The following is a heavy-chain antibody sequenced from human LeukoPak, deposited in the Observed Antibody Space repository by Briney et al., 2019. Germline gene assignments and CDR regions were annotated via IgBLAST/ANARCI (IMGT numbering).Heavy chain of an antibody. CDR1: GGSISGYY. CDR2: IYYSGST. CDR3: ARLTGYSSESWFDP. V-gene: IGHV4-59*01. D-gene: IGHD3-9*01. Sequence: PSETLSLTCTVSGGSISGYYWSWIRQPPGKGLEWIGYIYYSGSTNYNPSLKSRVTISVHTSKNQFSLKLSSVTAADTAVYYCARLTGYSSESWFDPWGQGTLVTVSS. J-gene: IGHJ5*02.